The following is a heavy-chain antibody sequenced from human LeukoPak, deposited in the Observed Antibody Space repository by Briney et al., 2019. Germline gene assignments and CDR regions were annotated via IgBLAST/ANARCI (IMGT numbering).Heavy chain of an antibody. D-gene: IGHD3-22*01. CDR1: GGSISSGDYY. Sequence: TSQTLSLTCTVSGGSISSGDYYWSWIRQPPGKGLEWIGYIYYSGSTYYNPSLKSRVTISVDTSKNQFSLKLSSVTAADTAVYYCARDRWNYDSSGYYNWGQGTLVTVSS. CDR3: ARDRWNYDSSGYYN. V-gene: IGHV4-30-4*08. CDR2: IYYSGST. J-gene: IGHJ4*02.